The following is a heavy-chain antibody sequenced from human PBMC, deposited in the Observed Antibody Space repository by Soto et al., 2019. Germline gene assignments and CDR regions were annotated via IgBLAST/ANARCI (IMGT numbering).Heavy chain of an antibody. CDR1: GGSFSGYY. CDR2: INHSGST. D-gene: IGHD3-10*01. Sequence: SETLSLTCAVYGGSFSGYYWSWIRQPPGKGLEWIGEINHSGSTNYNPSLKSRVTISVDTSKNQFSLKLSSVTAADTAVYYCANSQKLLGFGESSSVFDYWGQGTLVTVSS. J-gene: IGHJ4*02. CDR3: ANSQKLLGFGESSSVFDY. V-gene: IGHV4-34*01.